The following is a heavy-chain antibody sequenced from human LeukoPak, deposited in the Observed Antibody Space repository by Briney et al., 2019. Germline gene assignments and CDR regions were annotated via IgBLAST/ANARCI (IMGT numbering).Heavy chain of an antibody. CDR3: ARDHNWNYFNWFDP. Sequence: SETLSLTCAVSGGSFSGYYWSWIRQPPGKGLEWIGEINHSGSTNYNPSLKSRVTISVDTSKNQFSLKLSSVTAADTAVYYCARDHNWNYFNWFDPWGQGTLVTVSS. CDR1: GGSFSGYY. J-gene: IGHJ5*02. D-gene: IGHD1-7*01. V-gene: IGHV4-34*01. CDR2: INHSGST.